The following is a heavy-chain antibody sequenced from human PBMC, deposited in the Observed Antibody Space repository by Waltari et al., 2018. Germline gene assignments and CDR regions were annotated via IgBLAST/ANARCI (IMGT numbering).Heavy chain of an antibody. CDR3: ARGSSWYRRRYYFDY. V-gene: IGHV4-61*02. CDR2: IYTSGST. Sequence: QVQLQESGPGLVKPSQTLSLTCTVSGGSIRSGSYYWSWIRQPAGKGLEWIGRIYTSGSTNYNPSLKSRVTISVDTSKNQFSLKLSSVTAADTAVYYCARGSSWYRRRYYFDYWGQGTLVTVSS. D-gene: IGHD6-13*01. CDR1: GGSIRSGSYY. J-gene: IGHJ4*02.